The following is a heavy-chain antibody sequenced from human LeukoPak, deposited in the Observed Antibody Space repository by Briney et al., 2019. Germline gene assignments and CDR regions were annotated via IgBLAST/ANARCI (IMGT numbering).Heavy chain of an antibody. CDR1: GYTFTSYD. CDR3: ARGVRRYYYESSGYYGSLY. CDR2: MNPNSGNT. J-gene: IGHJ4*02. V-gene: IGHV1-8*01. D-gene: IGHD3-22*01. Sequence: GASVKLSCKASGYTFTSYDINWVRQATGQGLEWMGWMNPNSGNTGYAQKFQGRVTMTRNTSISTAYMELSSLRSEDTAVYYCARGVRRYYYESSGYYGSLYWGQGTLVTVSS.